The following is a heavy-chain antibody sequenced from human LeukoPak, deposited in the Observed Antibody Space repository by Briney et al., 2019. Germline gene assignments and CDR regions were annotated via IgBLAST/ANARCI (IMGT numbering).Heavy chain of an antibody. CDR3: AKSGSGNYYDRFDY. V-gene: IGHV3-23*01. CDR2: ISGGGGST. J-gene: IGHJ4*02. Sequence: GGSLGLSCAASGFTFSSYSMNWVRQAPGKGLEWVSVISGGGGSTYYADSVKGRFTISSDSSKNTLYLQMNSLRAEDTAVYYCAKSGSGNYYDRFDYWGQGTLITVSS. CDR1: GFTFSSYS. D-gene: IGHD3-10*01.